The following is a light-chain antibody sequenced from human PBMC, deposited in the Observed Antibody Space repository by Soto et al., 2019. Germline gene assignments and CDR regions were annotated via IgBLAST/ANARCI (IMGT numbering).Light chain of an antibody. J-gene: IGKJ5*01. CDR1: QSVSSN. CDR3: HQRNQ. V-gene: IGKV3-15*01. Sequence: EIVMTQSPATLSVSPGERATLSCRASQSVSSNLAWYQQKPGQAPRLLMYGASTRAAGFPARFSGSGSGTDFTLTISSVEPEDFAMYYCHQRNQFGQGTRRRL. CDR2: GAS.